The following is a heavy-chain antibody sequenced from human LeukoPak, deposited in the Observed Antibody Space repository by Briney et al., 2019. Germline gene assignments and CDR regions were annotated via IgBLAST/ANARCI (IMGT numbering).Heavy chain of an antibody. CDR2: INPNSGGT. J-gene: IGHJ4*02. CDR3: ARGFPTLTGVGEPI. CDR1: GYTFTGYY. Sequence: ASVKVSCKASGYTFTGYYMHWVRQAPGQGLEWMGWINPNSGGTNYAQKFQGRVTMTRDTSISTAYMELSRLRSDDTAVYYCARGFPTLTGVGEPIWGQGTLVTVSS. V-gene: IGHV1-2*02. D-gene: IGHD1-14*01.